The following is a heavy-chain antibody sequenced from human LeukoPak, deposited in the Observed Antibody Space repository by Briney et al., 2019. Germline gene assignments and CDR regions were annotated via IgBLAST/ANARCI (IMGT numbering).Heavy chain of an antibody. CDR2: IGEEKSGSWT. CDR3: AKVGQQWRIYYFDY. J-gene: IGHJ4*02. V-gene: IGHV3-23*01. Sequence: GGSLRLSCAASGFTLSNYPMGWVRQAPVKGLEWLSAIGEEKSGSWTKSADSVKGRFTISRDNSKNTLYLQMNSLRAEDTAVYYCAKVGQQWRIYYFDYWGQGTLVTVSS. D-gene: IGHD6-19*01. CDR1: GFTLSNYP.